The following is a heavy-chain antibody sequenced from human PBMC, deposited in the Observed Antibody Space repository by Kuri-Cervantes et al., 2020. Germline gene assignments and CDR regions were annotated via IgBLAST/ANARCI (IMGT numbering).Heavy chain of an antibody. V-gene: IGHV3-7*01. CDR3: AREMGQWLVHYYYGMDV. D-gene: IGHD6-19*01. J-gene: IGHJ6*02. CDR1: GFTFSSYW. Sequence: GGSLRLSCAASGFTFSSYWMSWVRQAPGKGLEWVANIKQDGSEKYYVDSVKGRFTISRDNAKNSLYLQMNSLRAEDTAVYYCAREMGQWLVHYYYGMDVRGQGTTVTVSS. CDR2: IKQDGSEK.